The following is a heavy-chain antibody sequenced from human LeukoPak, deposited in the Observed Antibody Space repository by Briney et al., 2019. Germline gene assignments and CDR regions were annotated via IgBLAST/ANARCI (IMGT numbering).Heavy chain of an antibody. CDR2: VTGSGSVTSST. CDR1: GFTFSSFA. V-gene: IGHV3-23*01. Sequence: PGGSLRLSCAASGFTFSSFAMSWVRQAPGKGLEWVSSVTGSGSVTSSTYYADSVKGRFTISRDNSKNTLYLQVNSLRAEDTALYYCAKEGTYNNFWSGYFHWGQGALVTVSS. CDR3: AKEGTYNNFWSGYFH. D-gene: IGHD3-3*01. J-gene: IGHJ4*02.